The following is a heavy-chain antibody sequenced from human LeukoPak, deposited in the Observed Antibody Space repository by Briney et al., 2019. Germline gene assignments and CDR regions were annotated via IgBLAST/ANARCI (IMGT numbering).Heavy chain of an antibody. CDR1: GFTFSSYN. CDR3: AKSGYPSNDY. J-gene: IGHJ4*02. Sequence: QPGGSLRLSCAASGFTFSSYNMNWVRQAPGKGLEWVSAISGSGGSTYYADSVKGRFTISRDNSKNTLWLQMNSLRVEDTAVYYCAKSGYPSNDYWGQGTLVTVSS. D-gene: IGHD3-3*01. CDR2: ISGSGGST. V-gene: IGHV3-23*01.